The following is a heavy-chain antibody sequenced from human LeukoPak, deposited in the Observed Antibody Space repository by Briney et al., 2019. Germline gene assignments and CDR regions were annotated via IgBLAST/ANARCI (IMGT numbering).Heavy chain of an antibody. V-gene: IGHV4-31*03. D-gene: IGHD3-16*01. CDR1: GGSISGGGYY. J-gene: IGHJ4*02. CDR3: ARGGALGPPYFDY. CDR2: IYYSGST. Sequence: SETLSLTCTVSGGSISGGGYYWSWIRQHPGKGLEWIGYIYYSGSTYYNPSLKSRVTISVDTSKNQFSLKLSSVTAAATAVYYCARGGALGPPYFDYWGQGTLVTVSS.